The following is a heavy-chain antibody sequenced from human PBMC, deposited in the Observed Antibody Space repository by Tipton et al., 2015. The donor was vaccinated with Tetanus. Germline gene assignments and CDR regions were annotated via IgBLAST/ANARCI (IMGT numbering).Heavy chain of an antibody. CDR3: AKDKELYYYYYGMDV. D-gene: IGHD1-26*01. V-gene: IGHV3-43*01. CDR1: GFTFNEYS. J-gene: IGHJ6*02. CDR2: IAWDDNT. Sequence: GSLRLSCEASGFTFNEYSMHWVRPRPGKALEWVSVIAWDDNTFYAASIQGRFTISRDNNKDSLYLQMNDLTAEDTALYFCAKDKELYYYYYGMDVWGQGTAVTVSS.